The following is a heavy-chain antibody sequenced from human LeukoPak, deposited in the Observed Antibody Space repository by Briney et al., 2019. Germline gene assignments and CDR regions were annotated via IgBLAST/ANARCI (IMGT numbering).Heavy chain of an antibody. V-gene: IGHV4-59*01. CDR3: ARVQIQLWFRSAFDI. CDR2: IYYSGST. J-gene: IGHJ3*02. D-gene: IGHD5-18*01. CDR1: GGSISSYY. Sequence: SETLSLTCTVSGGSISSYYWSWIRQPPGKGLEWIEYIYYSGSTNYNPSLKSRVTISVDTSKNQFSLKLSSVTAADTAVYYCARVQIQLWFRSAFDIWGQGTMVTVSS.